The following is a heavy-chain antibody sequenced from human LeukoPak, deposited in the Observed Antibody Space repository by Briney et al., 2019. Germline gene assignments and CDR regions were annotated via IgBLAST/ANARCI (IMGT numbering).Heavy chain of an antibody. Sequence: GGSLRLSCAASGFTFDDYAMHWVRQAPGKGLEWVSGISWNSGSIGYADSVKGRFTISRDNAKNSLYLQMNSLRAEDTALYYCAKEWSGYYISGSYYFDYWGQGTLVTVSS. V-gene: IGHV3-9*01. D-gene: IGHD3-3*01. CDR1: GFTFDDYA. CDR3: AKEWSGYYISGSYYFDY. CDR2: ISWNSGSI. J-gene: IGHJ4*02.